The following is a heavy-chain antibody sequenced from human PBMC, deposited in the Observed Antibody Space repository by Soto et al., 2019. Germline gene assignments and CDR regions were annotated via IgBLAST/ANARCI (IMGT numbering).Heavy chain of an antibody. V-gene: IGHV4-39*01. J-gene: IGHJ5*02. CDR2: IYYSGST. CDR1: GGSINSSSYF. CDR3: ARHYSSGSRNWFDP. Sequence: TLXRTCLVSGGSINSSSYFWGWVRHPPGKGLEWIGSIYYSGSTYYNPSLRSRVTISVDTSKNQFSLKLSSVTAADTAVFYCARHYSSGSRNWFDPWGQGTLVTVSS. D-gene: IGHD6-19*01.